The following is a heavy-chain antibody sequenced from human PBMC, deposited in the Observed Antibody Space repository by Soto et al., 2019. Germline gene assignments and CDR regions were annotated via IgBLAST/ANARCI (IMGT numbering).Heavy chain of an antibody. J-gene: IGHJ4*02. CDR1: GFTFSTCS. V-gene: IGHV3-21*01. D-gene: IGHD6-6*01. Sequence: EVQLVESGGGLVEPGGSLRLSCATSGFTFSTCSMNWVRQAPGKGLEWVSSISATGTYTFYADSLKGRFTISRDDARNSFYLPMHRLRVEVTALYYSTTEYNSRQDVIQWGQGAVVTASS. CDR3: TTEYNSRQDVIQ. CDR2: ISATGTYT.